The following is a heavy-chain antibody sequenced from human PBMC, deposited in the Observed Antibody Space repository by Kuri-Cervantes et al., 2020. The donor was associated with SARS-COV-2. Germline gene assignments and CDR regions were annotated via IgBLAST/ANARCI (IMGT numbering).Heavy chain of an antibody. CDR3: ARGHDRRVYFSTPAPYYFDF. J-gene: IGHJ4*02. Sequence: GESLKISCAASGFTVSSNYMSWVRQAPGKGLEWVSVIYSGGSTSYADSVKGRCTISRDNSRNTLYLQMNSLRAEDTAVYYCARGHDRRVYFSTPAPYYFDFWGQGILVTVSS. CDR1: GFTVSSNY. V-gene: IGHV3-53*01. CDR2: IYSGGST. D-gene: IGHD3-22*01.